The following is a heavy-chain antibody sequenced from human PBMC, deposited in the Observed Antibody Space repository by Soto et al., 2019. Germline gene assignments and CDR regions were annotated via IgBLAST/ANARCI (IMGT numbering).Heavy chain of an antibody. J-gene: IGHJ6*02. CDR3: ARANRYCSSTIIYSPGANGMDV. CDR1: GYTFTGYY. D-gene: IGHD2-2*01. CDR2: INPNSGGT. Sequence: ASVKVSCKASGYTFTGYYMHWVRQAPGQGLEWMGWINPNSGGTNYAQKFQGRVTMTRDTSISTAYMELSRLRSDDTAVYYCARANRYCSSTIIYSPGANGMDVCDQGTTVTVSS. V-gene: IGHV1-2*02.